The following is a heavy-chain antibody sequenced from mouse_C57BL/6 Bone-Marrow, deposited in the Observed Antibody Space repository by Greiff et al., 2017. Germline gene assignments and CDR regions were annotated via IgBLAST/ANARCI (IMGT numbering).Heavy chain of an antibody. CDR2: IDPETGGT. Sequence: VQLQQSGAELVRPGASVTLSCKASGYTFTDYEMHWVKQTPVHGLEWIGAIDPETGGTAYNQKFKGKDILTADKSSSTAYMELRSLTSEDSAVYYCARILYHAMDYWGQGTSVTVSS. CDR3: ARILYHAMDY. J-gene: IGHJ4*01. V-gene: IGHV1-15*01. CDR1: GYTFTDYE.